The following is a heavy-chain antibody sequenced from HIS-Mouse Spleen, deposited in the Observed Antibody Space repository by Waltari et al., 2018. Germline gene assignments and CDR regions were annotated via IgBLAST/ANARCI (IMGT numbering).Heavy chain of an antibody. D-gene: IGHD6-13*01. CDR1: GGSISSSSYY. V-gene: IGHV4-39*07. J-gene: IGHJ2*01. CDR2: IYYSGRT. Sequence: QLQLQESGPGLVKPSETLSLTCTVSGGSISSSSYYWGWFRQPPGKGLEWIGSIYYSGRTYSNPSLKSRVTISVDTSKNQFSLKLSSVTAADTAVYYCAREIPYSSSWYDWYFDLWGRGTLVTVSS. CDR3: AREIPYSSSWYDWYFDL.